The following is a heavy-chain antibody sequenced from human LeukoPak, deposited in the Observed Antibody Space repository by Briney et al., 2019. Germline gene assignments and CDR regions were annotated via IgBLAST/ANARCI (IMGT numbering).Heavy chain of an antibody. CDR3: ARDLGYSSGWSFYSDY. J-gene: IGHJ4*02. Sequence: PSETLSLTCTVSGGSISSYYWSWIRQPAGKRLEWIGRIYTSGSTNYNPSLKSRVTMSVDTSKNQFSLKLSSVTAADTAVYYCARDLGYSSGWSFYSDYWGQGTLVTVSS. V-gene: IGHV4-4*07. CDR1: GGSISSYY. CDR2: IYTSGST. D-gene: IGHD6-19*01.